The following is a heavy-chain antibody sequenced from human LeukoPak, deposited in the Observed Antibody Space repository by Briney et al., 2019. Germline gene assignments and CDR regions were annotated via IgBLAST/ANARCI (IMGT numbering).Heavy chain of an antibody. Sequence: SSETLSLTCTVSGGSISSSSYYWGWIRQPPGKGLEWIGSIYYSGSTYYNPSLKSRVTISVDTSKNQFSLKLSSVTAADTAVYYCARDRYYYDSSARYFDYWGQGTLVTVSS. V-gene: IGHV4-39*07. CDR3: ARDRYYYDSSARYFDY. CDR1: GGSISSSSYY. J-gene: IGHJ4*02. CDR2: IYYSGST. D-gene: IGHD3-22*01.